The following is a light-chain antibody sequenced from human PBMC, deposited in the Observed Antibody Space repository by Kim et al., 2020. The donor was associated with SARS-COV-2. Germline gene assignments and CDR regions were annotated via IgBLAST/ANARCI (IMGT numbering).Light chain of an antibody. J-gene: IGKJ4*01. Sequence: PGERATLSCRTSQSVSSYLAWYQQKPGQTPRLLIYDASNRATGIPARFSGSGSGTDFTLTISSLEPEDFAVYYCQQRSNWPPLTFGGGTKVDIK. V-gene: IGKV3-11*01. CDR3: QQRSNWPPLT. CDR2: DAS. CDR1: QSVSSY.